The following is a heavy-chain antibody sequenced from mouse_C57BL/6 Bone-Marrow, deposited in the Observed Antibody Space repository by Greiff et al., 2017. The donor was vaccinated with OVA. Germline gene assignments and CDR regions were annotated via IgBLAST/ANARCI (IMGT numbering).Heavy chain of an antibody. Sequence: ESGPGLVKPSQSLFLTCSITGLPITSGYYWIWIRQSPGKPLEWMGYITHSGETFYNPSLQSPISITRETSKNQFFLQLNSVTTEDTAMYYCAGGYYDYYAMDYWGQGTSVTVSS. CDR3: AGGYYDYYAMDY. D-gene: IGHD2-1*01. J-gene: IGHJ4*01. V-gene: IGHV12-3*01. CDR1: GLPITSGYY. CDR2: ITHSGET.